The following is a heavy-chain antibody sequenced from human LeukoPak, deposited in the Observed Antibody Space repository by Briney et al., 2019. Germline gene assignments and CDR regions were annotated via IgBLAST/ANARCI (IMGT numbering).Heavy chain of an antibody. CDR2: INHSGST. J-gene: IGHJ5*02. CDR3: ARHEYSGSYYGLSWFDP. V-gene: IGHV4-34*01. CDR1: GGSFSGYY. Sequence: NPSETLSLPCAVYGGSFSGYYWSWIRQPPGKGLEWIGEINHSGSTNYNPSLKSRVTISVDTSKNQLSLKLSSLTAADTAVYYCARHEYSGSYYGLSWFDPWGQGTLVTVSS. D-gene: IGHD1-26*01.